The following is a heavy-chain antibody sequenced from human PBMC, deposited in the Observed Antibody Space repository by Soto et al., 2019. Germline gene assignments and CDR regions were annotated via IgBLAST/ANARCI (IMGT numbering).Heavy chain of an antibody. CDR2: INREGSGT. V-gene: IGHV3-74*01. CDR1: GFTFSTYW. J-gene: IGHJ4*02. CDR3: AREIMTTVAIDY. D-gene: IGHD4-17*01. Sequence: EVQLVESGGGLVQPGGSLRLSCAASGFTFSTYWMHWVRQAPGQGLVWVSRINREGSGTNYADSVKGRFTISRDNAKNTLYLQMNSLRDDDTAVYYCAREIMTTVAIDYWGQGTLVTVSS.